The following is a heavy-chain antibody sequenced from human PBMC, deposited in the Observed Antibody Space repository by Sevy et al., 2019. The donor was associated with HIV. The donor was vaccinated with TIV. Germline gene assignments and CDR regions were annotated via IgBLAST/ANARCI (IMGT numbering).Heavy chain of an antibody. D-gene: IGHD3-10*01. CDR2: INRGGST. J-gene: IGHJ4*02. Sequence: SETLSLTCAVYGGPFSGHYWSWIRQPPGKGLEWIGEINRGGSTNYNPSLKSRITISLDTSKNQFSQKLSSVTAADTAVYYCARGYASGSYWVYWGQGTLVTVSS. CDR3: ARGYASGSYWVY. CDR1: GGPFSGHY. V-gene: IGHV4-34*01.